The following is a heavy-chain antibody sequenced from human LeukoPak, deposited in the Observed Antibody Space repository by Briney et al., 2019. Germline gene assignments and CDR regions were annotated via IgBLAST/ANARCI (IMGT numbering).Heavy chain of an antibody. Sequence: SETLSLTCAVYGGSFSGYYWSWIRQPPGKGLEWIGEINHSGSTNYNPSLKSRVTISVDTSKNQFSLKLSSVTAADTAVYYCARGRSRSSSLGYWGQGTLVTVSS. CDR1: GGSFSGYY. D-gene: IGHD6-13*01. CDR3: ARGRSRSSSLGY. V-gene: IGHV4-34*01. CDR2: INHSGST. J-gene: IGHJ4*02.